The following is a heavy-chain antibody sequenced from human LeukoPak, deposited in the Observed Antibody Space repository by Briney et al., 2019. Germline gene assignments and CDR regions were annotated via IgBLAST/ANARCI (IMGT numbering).Heavy chain of an antibody. CDR1: GGSISSYY. Sequence: PSETLSLACTASGGSISSYYWSWIRQPPGKGLEWIAYIYYSGSTNYNPSLKSRVTISVDTSKNQFSLKLSSVTAADTAVYYCARQSGSGSHIDYWGQGTLVTVSS. CDR3: ARQSGSGSHIDY. J-gene: IGHJ4*02. V-gene: IGHV4-59*08. D-gene: IGHD3-22*01. CDR2: IYYSGST.